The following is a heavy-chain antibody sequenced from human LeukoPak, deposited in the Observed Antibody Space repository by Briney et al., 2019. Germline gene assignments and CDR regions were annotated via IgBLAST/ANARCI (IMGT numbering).Heavy chain of an antibody. Sequence: SETLSLTCSVSGASINGYCWNWVRQTPEKGLEWIGYVSHTGATTKNPSLKSRVSITIDTSKSQISLSMTSVTAADTALYYCARDRRGSYYTFDLWGPGTIVSVS. CDR1: GASINGYC. D-gene: IGHD1-26*01. V-gene: IGHV4-59*01. CDR3: ARDRRGSYYTFDL. CDR2: VSHTGAT. J-gene: IGHJ3*01.